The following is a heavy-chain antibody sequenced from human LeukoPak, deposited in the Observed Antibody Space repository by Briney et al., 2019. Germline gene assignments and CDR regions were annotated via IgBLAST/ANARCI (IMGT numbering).Heavy chain of an antibody. CDR2: IIPIFGTA. Sequence: SVKVSCKASGGTFSSYAISWVRQAPGQGLEWMGGIIPIFGTANYAQKFQGRVTITADESTSTAYMELSSLRSEDTAVYYCARDATVTTGRLFDIWGQGTMVTVSS. CDR1: GGTFSSYA. CDR3: ARDATVTTGRLFDI. V-gene: IGHV1-69*13. D-gene: IGHD4-17*01. J-gene: IGHJ3*02.